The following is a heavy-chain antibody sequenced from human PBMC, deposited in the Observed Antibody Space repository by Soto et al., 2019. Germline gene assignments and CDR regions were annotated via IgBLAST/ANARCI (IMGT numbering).Heavy chain of an antibody. CDR2: MNPNSGNT. V-gene: IGHV1-8*01. CDR1: GYTFTSYD. Sequence: QVQLVQSGAEVKKPGASVNVSCKASGYTFTSYDINWVRQATGQGLEWMGWMNPNSGNTGYAQKFQGRVTMTRNTSISTAYMELSSLRSEDTAVSYCGVVVTAFYYYGMDVWGQGTTVTVSS. D-gene: IGHD2-21*02. J-gene: IGHJ6*02. CDR3: GVVVTAFYYYGMDV.